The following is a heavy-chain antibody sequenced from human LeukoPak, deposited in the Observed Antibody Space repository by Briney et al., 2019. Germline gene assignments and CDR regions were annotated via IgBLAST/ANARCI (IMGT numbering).Heavy chain of an antibody. J-gene: IGHJ4*02. CDR3: ARGSRLDDY. CDR1: GYPFTSYY. Sequence: GASVKVSCKASGYPFTSYYIQWVRQATGQGLEWMGWMNPKSGNTGYAQKFQGRVTMTRNTSISTAYMELSSLRSEDAAVYYCARGSRLDDYWGEGTLVTVSS. CDR2: MNPKSGNT. D-gene: IGHD2-2*01. V-gene: IGHV1-8*01.